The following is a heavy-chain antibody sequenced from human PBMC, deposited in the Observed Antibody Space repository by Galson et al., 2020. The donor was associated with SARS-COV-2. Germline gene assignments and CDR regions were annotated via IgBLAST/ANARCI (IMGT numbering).Heavy chain of an antibody. D-gene: IGHD4-17*01. CDR3: ASLYGDNLSYFDN. J-gene: IGHJ4*02. CDR2: LYSGGTT. V-gene: IGHV3-53*01. CDR1: GFTVSNNY. Sequence: GESLKISCAASGFTVSNNYMSWVRQAPGKGLEWVSILYSGGTTYYPDSVKGRFTISRDNSKNTLFLQMDRLRADDTAVYYCASLYGDNLSYFDNWGQGTLVTVSS.